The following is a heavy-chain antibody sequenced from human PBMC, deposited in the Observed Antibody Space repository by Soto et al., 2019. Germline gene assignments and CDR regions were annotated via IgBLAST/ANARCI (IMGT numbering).Heavy chain of an antibody. V-gene: IGHV1-69*02. CDR2: IIPILGIA. D-gene: IGHD2-15*01. CDR3: ARYCSGGSCHDAFDI. J-gene: IGHJ3*02. Sequence: GQGLEWMGRIIPILGIAHYAQKFQGRVTIPADKSQSTAYMYLTSLKSEYTAVYYCARYCSGGSCHDAFDIWGQGTMVTVSS.